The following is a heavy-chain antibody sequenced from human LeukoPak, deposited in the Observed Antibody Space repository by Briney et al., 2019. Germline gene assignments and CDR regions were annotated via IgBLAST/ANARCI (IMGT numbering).Heavy chain of an antibody. V-gene: IGHV4-34*01. Sequence: SETLSLTCAVYGGSFSGYYWSWIRQPPGKGLEWMGEINHSGSTNYNPSLKSRVTISVDTSKNQFSLELSSVTAADTAVYYCARNVITVTTSAFDIWGQGTMVTVSS. J-gene: IGHJ3*02. CDR2: INHSGST. D-gene: IGHD4-17*01. CDR1: GGSFSGYY. CDR3: ARNVITVTTSAFDI.